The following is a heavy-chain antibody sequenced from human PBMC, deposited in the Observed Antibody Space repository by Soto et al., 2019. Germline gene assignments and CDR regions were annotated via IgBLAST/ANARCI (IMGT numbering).Heavy chain of an antibody. V-gene: IGHV3-21*06. CDR3: TTEKGSQFRLDV. J-gene: IGHJ6*02. CDR2: ITSGGNYI. CDR1: GFSHGGDS. D-gene: IGHD3-10*01. Sequence: LRLSCEASGFSHGGDSMDWVRQAPGKGLEWVSSITSGGNYIFYSDSVKGRFTTSRDNAKNSLFLQMDSLKTEDTAVYYCTTEKGSQFRLDVWGQGTTFNV.